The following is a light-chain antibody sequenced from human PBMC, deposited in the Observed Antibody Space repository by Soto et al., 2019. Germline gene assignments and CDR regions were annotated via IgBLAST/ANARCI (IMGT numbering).Light chain of an antibody. CDR1: QSVIRY. Sequence: EIVWTQSPATLSVSPGEGVTLSCRASQSVIRYLAWYQQKPGQAPRLXXYDASNRATGIPGRFSGSGSGTDLTLTISSLEPEDFAVYDCQQRSNWPPITFGQGTRLEIK. CDR3: QQRSNWPPIT. CDR2: DAS. J-gene: IGKJ5*01. V-gene: IGKV3-11*01.